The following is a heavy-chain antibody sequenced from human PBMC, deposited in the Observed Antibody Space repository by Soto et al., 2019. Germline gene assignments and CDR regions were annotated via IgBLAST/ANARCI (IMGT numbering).Heavy chain of an antibody. Sequence: ASVKVSCKASGYAFTNYATHWVRQAPGQRLEWMGWINAGNGNTKYSQKFQGRVTITRDTSASTAYMELSSLRSEDTAVYYCARVSGYYLPDYWGQGTLVTVSS. CDR2: INAGNGNT. CDR3: ARVSGYYLPDY. CDR1: GYAFTNYA. J-gene: IGHJ4*02. D-gene: IGHD5-12*01. V-gene: IGHV1-3*01.